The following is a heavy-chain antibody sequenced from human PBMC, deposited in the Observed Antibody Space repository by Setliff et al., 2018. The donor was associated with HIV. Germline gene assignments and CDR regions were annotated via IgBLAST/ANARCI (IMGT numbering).Heavy chain of an antibody. CDR3: ATLGGAVYFDY. Sequence: GGSLRLSCAASGFTVSSNYMSWVRQAPGKGLEWVSLIYSGGSTYYSDSVKSRFTISRDNSKNTLYLQMNSLRAEDTAVYYCATLGGAVYFDYWGQGTLVTVSS. J-gene: IGHJ4*02. CDR1: GFTVSSNY. CDR2: IYSGGST. V-gene: IGHV3-53*01. D-gene: IGHD1-26*01.